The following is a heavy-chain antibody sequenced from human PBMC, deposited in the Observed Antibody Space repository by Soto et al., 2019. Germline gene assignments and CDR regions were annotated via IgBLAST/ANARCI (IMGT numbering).Heavy chain of an antibody. Sequence: QLQLQESGPGLVKPSETLSLTCTVSGGSISSSSYYWGWIRQPPGKGLEWIGSIYYSGSTYYNPXLTSRVPISVXXSXNXXSLKLSSVTAADTAVYYCARLYYDFWSGYPHWFDPWGQGTLVTVSS. V-gene: IGHV4-39*01. CDR3: ARLYYDFWSGYPHWFDP. D-gene: IGHD3-3*01. CDR1: GGSISSSSYY. J-gene: IGHJ5*02. CDR2: IYYSGST.